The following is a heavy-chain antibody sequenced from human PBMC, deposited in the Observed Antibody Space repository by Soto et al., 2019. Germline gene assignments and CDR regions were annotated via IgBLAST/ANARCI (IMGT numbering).Heavy chain of an antibody. V-gene: IGHV1-2*02. Sequence: QVQLVQSGAEVKKPGASVKVSCKASGYTFTGYYMHWVRQAPGHGLEWMGWINPNSGGTNYAQKFQGRVIMTRDTSISTAYMELSRLRSDDTAVYYCARTWAGELFFASAKYSWFAPWGQGTLVPVSS. J-gene: IGHJ5*02. CDR2: INPNSGGT. CDR1: GYTFTGYY. CDR3: ARTWAGELFFASAKYSWFAP. D-gene: IGHD3-10*01.